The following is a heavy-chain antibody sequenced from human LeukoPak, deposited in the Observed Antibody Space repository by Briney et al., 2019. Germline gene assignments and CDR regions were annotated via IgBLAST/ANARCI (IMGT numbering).Heavy chain of an antibody. V-gene: IGHV4-39*01. CDR2: IYYSGST. D-gene: IGHD1-26*01. CDR3: VRLHGNRRLRLFEVGATNAFDI. J-gene: IGHJ3*02. CDR1: GGSISSSSYY. Sequence: SETLSLTCTVSGGSISSSSYYWGWIRQPPGKGLEWIGSIYYSGSTYYNPSLKSRVTISVDTSKNQFSLKLSSVTAADTAVYYCVRLHGNRRLRLFEVGATNAFDIWGQETMVTVSS.